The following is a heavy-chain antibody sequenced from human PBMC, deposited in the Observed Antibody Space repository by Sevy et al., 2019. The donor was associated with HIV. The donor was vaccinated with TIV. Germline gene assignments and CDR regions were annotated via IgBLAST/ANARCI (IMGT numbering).Heavy chain of an antibody. J-gene: IGHJ6*02. V-gene: IGHV3-7*01. D-gene: IGHD5-18*01. CDR2: IKQDGSEK. CDR1: GFTFSSYW. CDR3: AREQVDTAMGDYYYYGMDV. Sequence: GGSLRLSCAASGFTFSSYWMSWVRQAPGKGLEWVANIKQDGSEKYYVDSVKGRFTISRDNAKNSLYLQMNSLRAEDTAVYYCAREQVDTAMGDYYYYGMDVWSQGTTVTVSS.